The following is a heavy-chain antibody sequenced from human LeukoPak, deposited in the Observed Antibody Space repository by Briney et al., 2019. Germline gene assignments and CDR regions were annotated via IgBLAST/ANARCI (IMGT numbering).Heavy chain of an antibody. V-gene: IGHV1-69*01. Sequence: SVKVSCKASGGTFSSYAISWVRQAPGQGLEWMGGIIPIFGTANYAQKFQGRVTIAADESTSTAYMELSSLRSEDTAVYYCARNYYDSSGYYLHPDYWGQGTLVTVSS. CDR1: GGTFSSYA. D-gene: IGHD3-22*01. CDR2: IIPIFGTA. J-gene: IGHJ4*02. CDR3: ARNYYDSSGYYLHPDY.